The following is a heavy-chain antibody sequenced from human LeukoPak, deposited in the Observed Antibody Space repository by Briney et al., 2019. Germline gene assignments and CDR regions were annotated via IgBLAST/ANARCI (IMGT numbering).Heavy chain of an antibody. Sequence: GGSLRLSCAASGFTFSSYGMHWVRQAPGKGLEWVGVIWYDGSNKYYADSVKGRFTISRENSKNTLYLRMNSLRAEDTAVYYCAREAYCSGGSCYLYYFDYWGQGTLVTVSS. V-gene: IGHV3-33*01. CDR1: GFTFSSYG. J-gene: IGHJ4*02. CDR2: IWYDGSNK. CDR3: AREAYCSGGSCYLYYFDY. D-gene: IGHD2-15*01.